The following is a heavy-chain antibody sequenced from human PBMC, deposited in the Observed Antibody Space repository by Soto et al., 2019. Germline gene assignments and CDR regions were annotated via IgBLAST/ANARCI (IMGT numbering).Heavy chain of an antibody. CDR3: AIMIVVTGYGMDV. CDR1: GGSFSGYY. CDR2: INHSGST. Sequence: SETLSLTCAVYGGSFSGYYWSWIRQPPGKGLEWIGEINHSGSTNYNPSLKSRVTISVDTSKNQFSLKLSSVTAADTAVYYCAIMIVVTGYGMDVWGQGTTVTVS. J-gene: IGHJ6*02. V-gene: IGHV4-34*01. D-gene: IGHD3-22*01.